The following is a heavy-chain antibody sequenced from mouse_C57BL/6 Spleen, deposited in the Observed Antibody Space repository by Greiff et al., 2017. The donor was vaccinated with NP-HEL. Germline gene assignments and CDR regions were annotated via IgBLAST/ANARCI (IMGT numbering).Heavy chain of an antibody. D-gene: IGHD1-1*01. CDR2: IYPGDGDT. J-gene: IGHJ3*01. V-gene: IGHV1-80*01. CDR3: ASDYGSSYVAWFAY. Sequence: QVQLQQSGAELVKPGASVKISCKASGYAFSSYWMNWVKQRPGKGLEWIGQIYPGDGDTNYNGKFKGKATLTADKSSSTAYMQLSSLTSEDSAVYFGASDYGSSYVAWFAYWGQGTLVTVSA. CDR1: GYAFSSYW.